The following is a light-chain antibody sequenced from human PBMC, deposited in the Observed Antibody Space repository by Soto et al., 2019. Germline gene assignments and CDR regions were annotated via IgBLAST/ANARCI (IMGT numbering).Light chain of an antibody. J-gene: IGLJ1*01. CDR3: CSYAGTYTHYV. Sequence: QSALTQPRSVSGSPGQSVTISCTGTGSDVGAYNFVSWNQQHPGKAPKLMIYDVNKRPSGVPGRFSGSKSGNTASLTISGLQAEDEADYYCCSYAGTYTHYVFGTGTKLTVL. CDR2: DVN. CDR1: GSDVGAYNF. V-gene: IGLV2-11*01.